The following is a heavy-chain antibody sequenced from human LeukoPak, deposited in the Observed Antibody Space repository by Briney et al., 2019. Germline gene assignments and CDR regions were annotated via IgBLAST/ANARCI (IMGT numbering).Heavy chain of an antibody. J-gene: IGHJ4*02. CDR2: IYYSGST. D-gene: IGHD5-12*01. Sequence: SETLSLTCTVSGGSISSYYWSWIRQPPGKGLEWIGYIYYSGSTNYNPSLKSRVTISVDTSKNQFSLKLSSVTAADTAVYYCARHAFGSGYGLDYWGQGTLVTVSS. CDR3: ARHAFGSGYGLDY. CDR1: GGSISSYY. V-gene: IGHV4-59*01.